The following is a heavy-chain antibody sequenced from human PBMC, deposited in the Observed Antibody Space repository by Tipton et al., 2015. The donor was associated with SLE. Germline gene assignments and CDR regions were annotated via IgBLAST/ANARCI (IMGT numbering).Heavy chain of an antibody. CDR1: GDSISSGGYS. CDR2: VFHTGST. Sequence: TLSLTCTVSGDSISSGGYSWSWIRQPPGKGLEWIGYVFHTGSTNYNPSLKSRVTISVDTSKNQFSLKLSSVTAADTAVYYCARHGSIAARPCYFDYWGQGTLVTVSS. D-gene: IGHD6-6*01. J-gene: IGHJ4*02. V-gene: IGHV4-30-2*01. CDR3: ARHGSIAARPCYFDY.